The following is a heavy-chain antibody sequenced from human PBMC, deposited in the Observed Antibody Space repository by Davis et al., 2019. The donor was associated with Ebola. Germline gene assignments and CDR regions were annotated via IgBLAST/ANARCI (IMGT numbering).Heavy chain of an antibody. CDR2: IRAYNGNT. CDR3: AREGFCRSTSCYSLNYYYYYGMDV. Sequence: ASVKVSCKASGYTFTSYGISWVRQAPGQGLEWMGWIRAYNGNTNYAQKLQGRVTMTTDTSTSTAYMELRSLRSDDTGVYYCAREGFCRSTSCYSLNYYYYYGMDVWGQGTTVTVSS. J-gene: IGHJ6*02. V-gene: IGHV1-18*01. CDR1: GYTFTSYG. D-gene: IGHD2-2*01.